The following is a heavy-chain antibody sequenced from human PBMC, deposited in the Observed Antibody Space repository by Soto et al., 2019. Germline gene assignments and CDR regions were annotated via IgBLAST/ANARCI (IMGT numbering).Heavy chain of an antibody. J-gene: IGHJ4*02. CDR1: GGSISSYY. V-gene: IGHV4-59*08. CDR2: IYYSGST. Sequence: PSETLSLTCTVSGGSISSYYWSWIRQPPGKGLEWIGYIYYSGSTNYNPSLKSRVTISVDTSKNQFSLKLSSVTAADTAVYYCGRNYVPGYTFDYWGQGTLVTVSS. CDR3: GRNYVPGYTFDY. D-gene: IGHD3-10*02.